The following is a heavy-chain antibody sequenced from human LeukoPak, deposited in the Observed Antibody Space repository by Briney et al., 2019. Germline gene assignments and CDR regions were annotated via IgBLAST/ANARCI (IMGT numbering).Heavy chain of an antibody. V-gene: IGHV1-8*03. CDR2: MNPNSGNT. CDR3: ARSLRYDFWSTRHRVDYYYMDV. J-gene: IGHJ6*03. CDR1: GYTFTSYD. D-gene: IGHD3-3*01. Sequence: ASVKVSCKASGYTFTSYDINWVRQATGQGREWMGWMNPNSGNTGYAQKFQGRVTITRNTSISTAYMELSSLRSEDTAVYYCARSLRYDFWSTRHRVDYYYMDVWGKGTTVTVSS.